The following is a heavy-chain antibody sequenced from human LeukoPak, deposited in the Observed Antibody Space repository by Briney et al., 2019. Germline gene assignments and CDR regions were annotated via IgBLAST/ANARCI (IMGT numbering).Heavy chain of an antibody. V-gene: IGHV3-23*01. CDR3: AKLGGDYGRLRAFDI. J-gene: IGHJ3*02. D-gene: IGHD4-17*01. Sequence: GGSLRLSCAASGFTFSSYAMSWVRQAPGKGLEWVSAISDSGGSTYYADSVKGRFTISRDNSKNTLYLQMNSLRAEDTAVYYCAKLGGDYGRLRAFDIWGQGTMVTVSS. CDR2: ISDSGGST. CDR1: GFTFSSYA.